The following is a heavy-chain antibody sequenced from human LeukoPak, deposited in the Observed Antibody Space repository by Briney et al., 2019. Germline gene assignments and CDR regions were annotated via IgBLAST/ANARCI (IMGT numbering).Heavy chain of an antibody. Sequence: PGGSLRLSCAASGFTFSSYSMNWVRQAPGKGLEWVSSISSSSSYIYYADSVKGRFTISRDNAKNSLYLQMNSLRAEDTAVYYCARAWGYCSGGSCYSDYYYYMDVWGKGTTVTVSS. CDR1: GFTFSSYS. V-gene: IGHV3-21*01. CDR2: ISSSSSYI. D-gene: IGHD2-15*01. CDR3: ARAWGYCSGGSCYSDYYYYMDV. J-gene: IGHJ6*03.